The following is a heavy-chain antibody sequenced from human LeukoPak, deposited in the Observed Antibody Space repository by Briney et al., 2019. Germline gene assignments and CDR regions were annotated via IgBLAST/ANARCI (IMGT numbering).Heavy chain of an antibody. J-gene: IGHJ4*02. CDR1: GYTFTSYY. V-gene: IGHV1-46*01. D-gene: IGHD5-24*01. Sequence: ASVKVSCKASGYTFTSYYMHWMRQAPGQGLEWMGIINPSGGSTSYAQKFQGRVTMTRDTSTSTVYMELSSLRSEDTAVYYCARDGGRPQKMAAFDYWGQGTLVTVSS. CDR2: INPSGGST. CDR3: ARDGGRPQKMAAFDY.